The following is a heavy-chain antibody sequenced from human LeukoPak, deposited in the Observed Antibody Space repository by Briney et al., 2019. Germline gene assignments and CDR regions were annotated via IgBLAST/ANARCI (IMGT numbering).Heavy chain of an antibody. CDR3: ARAPRNYMITFEGVIVIGGFDY. D-gene: IGHD3-16*02. CDR2: INHSGST. V-gene: IGHV4-39*07. CDR1: GGSISSSSYY. J-gene: IGHJ4*02. Sequence: SETLSLTCTVSGGSISSSSYYWGWIRQPPGKGLEWIGEINHSGSTNYNPSLKSRVTISVDTSKNQFSLKLSSVTAADTAVYYCARAPRNYMITFEGVIVIGGFDYWGQGTLVTVSS.